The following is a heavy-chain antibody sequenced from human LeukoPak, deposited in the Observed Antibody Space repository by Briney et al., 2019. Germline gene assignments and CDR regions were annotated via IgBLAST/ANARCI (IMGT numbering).Heavy chain of an antibody. CDR1: GGTFSSYP. Sequence: GASVKVSCKASGGTFSSYPISWVRQAPGQGLEWMGRIIPILGIANYAQKFQGRVTITADKSTSTAYMELSSLRSEDTAVYYCATNSVCSSTSCYRGYYYYYMDVWGKGTTVTVSS. J-gene: IGHJ6*03. CDR3: ATNSVCSSTSCYRGYYYYYMDV. V-gene: IGHV1-69*02. D-gene: IGHD2-2*01. CDR2: IIPILGIA.